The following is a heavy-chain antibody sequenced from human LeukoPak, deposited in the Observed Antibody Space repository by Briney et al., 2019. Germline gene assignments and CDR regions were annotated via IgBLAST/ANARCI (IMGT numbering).Heavy chain of an antibody. D-gene: IGHD3-22*01. CDR2: IYTSGST. Sequence: PSETLSLTCTVSGGSISSSSYYWGWIRQPAGKGLEWIGRIYTSGSTNYNPSLKSRVTMSVDTSKNQFSLKLSSVTAADTAVYYCARDRYYHDSSGPYYFDYWGQGTLVTVSS. J-gene: IGHJ4*02. CDR1: GGSISSSSYY. V-gene: IGHV4-61*02. CDR3: ARDRYYHDSSGPYYFDY.